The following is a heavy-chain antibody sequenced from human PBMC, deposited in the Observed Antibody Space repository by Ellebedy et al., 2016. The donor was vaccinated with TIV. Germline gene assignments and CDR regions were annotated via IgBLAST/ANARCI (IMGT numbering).Heavy chain of an antibody. CDR1: GGSGISRSLC. V-gene: IGHV4-61*01. J-gene: IGHJ6*02. Sequence: SETLSLTXAVYGGSGISRSLCWGWIRQSPGKGLEWIGYDYCGGNTNHNPFLKSRVTISVDTSRNQFSLKLSSVTAADTAIYYCARDNWGSLDVWGPGITVTVSS. CDR3: ARDNWGSLDV. D-gene: IGHD7-27*01. CDR2: DYCGGNT.